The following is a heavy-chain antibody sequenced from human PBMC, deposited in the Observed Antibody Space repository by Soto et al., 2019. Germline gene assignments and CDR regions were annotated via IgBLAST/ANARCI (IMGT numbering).Heavy chain of an antibody. V-gene: IGHV3-23*01. Sequence: EVQLLESGGGLVQPGGSLRLSCAASGFTFSSYAMSWVRQAPGKGLEWVSAISGSGGSTSYADSVKGRFTISRDNSKNTLYVQMNSLRAEDTAVYYCAKLSGEARTNWFDPWGQGTLVTVSS. CDR2: ISGSGGST. D-gene: IGHD7-27*01. CDR1: GFTFSSYA. CDR3: AKLSGEARTNWFDP. J-gene: IGHJ5*02.